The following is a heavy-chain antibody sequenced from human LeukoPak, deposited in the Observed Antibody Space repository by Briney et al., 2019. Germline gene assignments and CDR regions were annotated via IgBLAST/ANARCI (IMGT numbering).Heavy chain of an antibody. CDR2: IIPILGIA. J-gene: IGHJ6*02. V-gene: IGHV1-69*04. D-gene: IGHD6-19*01. CDR3: ASAVRPGIAVAGIDYYYYGMDV. CDR1: GGTFSSYA. Sequence: SVKVSCKASGGTFSSYAISWVRQAPGQGLEWMGRIIPILGIANYAQKFQGRVTIAADKSTSTAYMELSSLRSEDTAVYYCASAVRPGIAVAGIDYYYYGMDVWGQGTTVTVSS.